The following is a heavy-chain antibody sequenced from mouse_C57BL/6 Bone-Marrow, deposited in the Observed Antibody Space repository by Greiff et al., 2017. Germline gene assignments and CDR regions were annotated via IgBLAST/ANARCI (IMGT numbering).Heavy chain of an antibody. V-gene: IGHV1-74*01. CDR1: GYTFTSYW. CDR3: AIPFITTVVPYYFDY. CDR2: IHPSDSDT. D-gene: IGHD1-1*01. J-gene: IGHJ2*01. Sequence: QVQLQQPGAELVKPGASVKVSCKASGYTFTSYWMHWVKQRPGQGLEWIGRIHPSDSDTNYNQKFKGKATLTVDKSSSTAYMQLSSLTSEDSAVYYCAIPFITTVVPYYFDYWGQGTTLTVSS.